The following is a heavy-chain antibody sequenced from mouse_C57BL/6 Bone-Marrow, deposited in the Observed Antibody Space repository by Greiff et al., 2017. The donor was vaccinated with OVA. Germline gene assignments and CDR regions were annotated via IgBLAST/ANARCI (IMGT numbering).Heavy chain of an antibody. CDR2: IYPGDGDT. V-gene: IGHV1-82*01. CDR3: ARGGGLEH. D-gene: IGHD3-3*01. J-gene: IGHJ3*01. CDR1: GYAFSSSW. Sequence: VQLQQSGPELVKPGASVKISCKASGYAFSSSWMNWVKQRPGKGLEWIGRIYPGDGDTNYNGKFKGKAILTADKSSSTAYMQLSSLTSEDSAVYFCARGGGLEHWGQGTLVTVSA.